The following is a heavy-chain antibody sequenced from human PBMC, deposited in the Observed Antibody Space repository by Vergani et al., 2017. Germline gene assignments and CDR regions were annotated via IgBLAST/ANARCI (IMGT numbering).Heavy chain of an antibody. CDR2: IKSDGSIT. D-gene: IGHD3-9*01. CDR1: GFSFNSYW. V-gene: IGHV3-74*03. Sequence: DVHLAESGGGFFQPGGSLRLSCSASGFSFNSYWMHWVRQVPGKGLLCVSLIKSDGSITAYADSVKCRCTISRDNAQNTLFLQMNRLRVAETGVYYCARARCIYTVYMSKWLGSWGQGTLVTVSS. J-gene: IGHJ5*01. CDR3: ARARCIYTVYMSKWLGS.